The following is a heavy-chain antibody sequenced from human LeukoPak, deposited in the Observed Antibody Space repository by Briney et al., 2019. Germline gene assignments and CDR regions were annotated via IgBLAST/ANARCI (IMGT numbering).Heavy chain of an antibody. CDR3: AGDTPQHLKRYDY. CDR2: INTHNGNT. CDR1: GYNFDKFG. J-gene: IGHJ4*02. D-gene: IGHD6-13*01. Sequence: GASVKVSCKASGYNFDKFGIAWVRQAPGQGLEWMGWINTHNGNTKYAQQYQGRVTMTTDTSTSTVYMELRSLRSDDTAVYFCAGDTPQHLKRYDYWGQGTQVTVSS. V-gene: IGHV1-18*01.